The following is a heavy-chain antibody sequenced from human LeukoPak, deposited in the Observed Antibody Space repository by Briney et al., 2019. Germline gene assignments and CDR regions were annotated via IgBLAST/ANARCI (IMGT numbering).Heavy chain of an antibody. CDR3: ARVRLGWWPNAFDI. V-gene: IGHV3-66*01. CDR2: IYSGGST. D-gene: IGHD2-15*01. Sequence: QSGGSLRLSGTASGFTFSSNYMSWVRQAPGKGLEWVSVIYSGGSTYYADSVKGRFTISRDNSKNTLYLQMGSLRAEDMAVYYCARVRLGWWPNAFDIWGQGTMVTVSS. J-gene: IGHJ3*02. CDR1: GFTFSSNY.